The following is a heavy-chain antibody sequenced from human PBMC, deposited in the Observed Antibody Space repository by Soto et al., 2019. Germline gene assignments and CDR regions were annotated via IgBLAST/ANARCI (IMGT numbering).Heavy chain of an antibody. CDR2: INHSGST. CDR3: AIGRNMATMYCGMDV. CDR1: GGSFSGYY. D-gene: IGHD5-12*01. Sequence: QVQLQQWGAGLLKPSETLSLTCAVYGGSFSGYYWSWIRQPPGKGLEWIGEINHSGSTNYNPSLKSRVTISVDESKNQFSLKLSSVTATDTAAYYCAIGRNMATMYCGMDVWCQGTTVTVSS. V-gene: IGHV4-34*01. J-gene: IGHJ6*02.